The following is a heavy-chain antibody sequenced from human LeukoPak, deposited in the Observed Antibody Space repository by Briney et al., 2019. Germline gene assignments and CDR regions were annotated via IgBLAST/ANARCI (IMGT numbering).Heavy chain of an antibody. CDR3: SRHIVPAVMGWFDP. V-gene: IGHV4-4*08. J-gene: IGHJ5*02. D-gene: IGHD2-2*01. Sequence: SETLSLTCTVSGGSISSYYCSWIRQPPGKGQEWIGYICTSWSTNYNPSPTIQVPISVEPSKNQYPLTLSSGTAAAAAMDFCSRHIVPAVMGWFDPWGQGTLVTVSS. CDR2: ICTSWST. CDR1: GGSISSYY.